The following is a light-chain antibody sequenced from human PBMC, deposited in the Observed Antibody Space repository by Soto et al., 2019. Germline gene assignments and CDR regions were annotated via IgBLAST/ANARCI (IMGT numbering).Light chain of an antibody. Sequence: EIVLTQSPATLSLSPGERATLSCRASQSVSSYLAWYQQKPGQAPRLLIYVASNRDTGIPARFSDSGSGTDFTLTISIREPEDFAFYYCQQRSNWPPYTFGQGTKLEIK. CDR2: VAS. V-gene: IGKV3-11*01. CDR1: QSVSSY. J-gene: IGKJ2*01. CDR3: QQRSNWPPYT.